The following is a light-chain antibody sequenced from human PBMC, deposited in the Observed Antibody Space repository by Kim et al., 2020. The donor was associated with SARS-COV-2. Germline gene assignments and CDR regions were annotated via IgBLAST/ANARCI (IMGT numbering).Light chain of an antibody. V-gene: IGKV3-15*01. CDR2: GAS. CDR3: QQYNNRPLT. Sequence: EIVMTQSPATVSVSPGGRATLSCRASQSVSSNLAWYQQKPGQAPRLVIHGASSRATGTPARFSGSGSGTEFTLTISSLQSEDFAVYYCQQYNNRPLTFGGGTKVDIK. J-gene: IGKJ4*01. CDR1: QSVSSN.